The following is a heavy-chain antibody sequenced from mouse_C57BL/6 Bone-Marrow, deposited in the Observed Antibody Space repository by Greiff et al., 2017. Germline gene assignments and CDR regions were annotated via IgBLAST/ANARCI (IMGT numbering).Heavy chain of an antibody. D-gene: IGHD1-1*01. J-gene: IGHJ2*01. Sequence: QVHVKQPGAELVKPGASVKMSCKASGYTFTSYWITWVKQRPEQGLEWIGEIYPGSGSTNYNEKFKSKATLTVDTPPSTASLPLRSLTSEDSAVYYCALITTGFGYWGQGTTLTVSS. CDR1: GYTFTSYW. CDR3: ALITTGFGY. CDR2: IYPGSGST. V-gene: IGHV1-55*01.